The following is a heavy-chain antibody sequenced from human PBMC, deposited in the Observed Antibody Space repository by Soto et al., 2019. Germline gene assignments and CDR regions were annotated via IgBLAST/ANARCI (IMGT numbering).Heavy chain of an antibody. CDR2: ISSSGSTI. D-gene: IGHD1-1*01. CDR1: GFTFSDYY. CDR3: ARGRVRTRVPFDY. V-gene: IGHV3-11*01. Sequence: LRLSCAASGFTFSDYYMSWIRQAPGKGLEWVSYISSSGSTIYYADSVKGRFTISRDNAKNSLYLQMNSLRAEDTAVYYCARGRVRTRVPFDYWGQGTLVTVSS. J-gene: IGHJ4*02.